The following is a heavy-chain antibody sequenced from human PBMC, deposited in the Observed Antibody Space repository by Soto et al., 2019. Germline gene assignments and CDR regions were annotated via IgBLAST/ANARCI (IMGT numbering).Heavy chain of an antibody. CDR2: ISGSGGST. J-gene: IGHJ4*02. V-gene: IGHV3-23*01. CDR1: GLTFSSYA. D-gene: IGHD3-22*01. Sequence: EVQLLESGGGLVQPGGSLRLSCAASGLTFSSYAMSWVRQAPGKGLEWVSAISGSGGSTYYADSVKGRFTISRDNSKNTLYLQMNSLRAEDTAVYYCATIGRITMIVVERWGQGTLVTVSS. CDR3: ATIGRITMIVVER.